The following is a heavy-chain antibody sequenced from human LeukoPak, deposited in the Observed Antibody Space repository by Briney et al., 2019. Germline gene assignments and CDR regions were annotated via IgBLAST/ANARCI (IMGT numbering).Heavy chain of an antibody. CDR1: GYTFTSYG. D-gene: IGHD6-6*01. CDR3: ARGVAARPSFNWFDP. Sequence: ASVKVSCKASGYTFTSYGISWVRQAPGQGLEWMGWISAYNGNTNYAQKLQGRVTVTTDTSTSTAYMELRSLRSDDTAVYYCARGVAARPSFNWFDPWGQGTLVTVSS. J-gene: IGHJ5*02. CDR2: ISAYNGNT. V-gene: IGHV1-18*01.